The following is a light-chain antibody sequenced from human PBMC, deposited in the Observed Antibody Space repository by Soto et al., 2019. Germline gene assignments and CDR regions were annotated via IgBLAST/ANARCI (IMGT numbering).Light chain of an antibody. J-gene: IGKJ5*01. CDR3: QQYGSSPRIT. CDR2: GAS. Sequence: EIVLTQSPGTLSLSPGERATLSCRASQSVSSSSVAWYQQKPGQAPRLLIYGASSRATGIPDRFSGSGSGTDFTLTISRLEPEDFAVYYCQQYGSSPRITFGQGTRLEIK. V-gene: IGKV3-20*01. CDR1: QSVSSSS.